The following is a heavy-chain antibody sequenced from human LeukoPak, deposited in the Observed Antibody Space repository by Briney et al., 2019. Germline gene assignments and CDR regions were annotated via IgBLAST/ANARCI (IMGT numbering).Heavy chain of an antibody. CDR3: YCRDGYNWVDY. Sequence: GESLKISCKGSGYSVTSYWIGWMRQMPGKCLEWMGIIYPGDSDTRYSPSFPGQVTISADKSISTAYLQWSSLNASDTPMYYCYCRDGYNWVDYWGQGTLVTVSS. D-gene: IGHD5-24*01. V-gene: IGHV5-51*01. CDR1: GYSVTSYW. J-gene: IGHJ4*02. CDR2: IYPGDSDT.